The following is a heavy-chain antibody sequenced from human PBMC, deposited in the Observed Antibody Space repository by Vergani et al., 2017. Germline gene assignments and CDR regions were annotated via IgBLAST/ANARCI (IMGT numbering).Heavy chain of an antibody. J-gene: IGHJ6*03. V-gene: IGHV3-23*01. D-gene: IGHD4-17*01. CDR3: AKYAHDDDYGDYVFYYYYYYMDV. Sequence: EVQLLESGGGLVQPGGSLRLSCAASGFTFSSYAMSWVRQAPGKGLEWVSAISGSGGSTYYADSVKGRFTISRDNSKNTLYLQMNSLRAEDTAVYYCAKYAHDDDYGDYVFYYYYYYMDVWGKGTTVTVSS. CDR2: ISGSGGST. CDR1: GFTFSSYA.